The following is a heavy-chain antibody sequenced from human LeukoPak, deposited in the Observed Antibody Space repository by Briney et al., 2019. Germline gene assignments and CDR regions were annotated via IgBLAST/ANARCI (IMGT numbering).Heavy chain of an antibody. D-gene: IGHD3-16*01. V-gene: IGHV4-39*07. CDR1: GGSISSSSSY. CDR2: IYYSGST. Sequence: SETLSLTCTVSGGSISSSSSYWAWIRQPPGTGLEWIGNIYYSGSTYYSPSLKSRLTISVDTSKNQFSLKLSSVTAADTGVYYCARFVRLGDYNYFDYWGQGTLVTVSS. CDR3: ARFVRLGDYNYFDY. J-gene: IGHJ4*02.